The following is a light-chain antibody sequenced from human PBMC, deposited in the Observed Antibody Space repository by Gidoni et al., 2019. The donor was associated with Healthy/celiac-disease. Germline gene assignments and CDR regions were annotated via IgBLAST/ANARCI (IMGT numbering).Light chain of an antibody. CDR3: NSRDSSGNHVV. Sequence: SSELTQDTAVSVALGQTVRITCQGDSLRSYYASWYQQKPGQAPVLVIYGKNNRPSGIPDRFSGSSSGNTASLTISGAQAEDAADYYCNSRDSSGNHVVFGGGTKLTVL. V-gene: IGLV3-19*01. CDR1: SLRSYY. J-gene: IGLJ2*01. CDR2: GKN.